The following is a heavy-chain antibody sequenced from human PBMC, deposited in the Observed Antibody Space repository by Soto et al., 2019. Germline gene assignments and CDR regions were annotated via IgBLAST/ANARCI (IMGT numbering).Heavy chain of an antibody. Sequence: QEQLVESGGGVVQPGRSLRLSCAASGFTFSDYAMHWVRQAPGKGLEWVAVIWHDGTNKYYADSVKGRFTISRDNSKTTLYLQMNSLRAEDTAVYYCARPALLVSTFDYWGQGTVVTVSS. CDR1: GFTFSDYA. V-gene: IGHV3-33*01. J-gene: IGHJ4*02. CDR2: IWHDGTNK. CDR3: ARPALLVSTFDY. D-gene: IGHD5-12*01.